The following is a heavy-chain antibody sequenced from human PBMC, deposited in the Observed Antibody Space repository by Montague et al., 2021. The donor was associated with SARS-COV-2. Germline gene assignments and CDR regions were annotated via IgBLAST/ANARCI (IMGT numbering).Heavy chain of an antibody. V-gene: IGHV4-59*01. CDR1: GGSISNYY. Sequence: SETLSLTCTVSGGSISNYYWSWIRQPPGKGLEWIGYIYNGGSTNYNPSLRSRVTISVDPSGIQFSLRLGSVTAADTAVYYCAREAVEKRVRTRMTGRLEGNYYYVLDVWGQGTTVIVSS. CDR3: AREAVEKRVRTRMTGRLEGNYYYVLDV. J-gene: IGHJ6*02. CDR2: IYNGGST. D-gene: IGHD3-3*01.